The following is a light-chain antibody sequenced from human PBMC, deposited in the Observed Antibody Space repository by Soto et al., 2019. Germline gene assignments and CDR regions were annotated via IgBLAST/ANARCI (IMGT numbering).Light chain of an antibody. V-gene: IGKV1-6*01. Sequence: AIEMTQSPASLSVSVGDRVTITCRASQGIRHDLGWYQQKPGKAPELLIYAASILQTGVPSRFSGSGSGTDFTLTITSLQPEDFAIYYCLQDHSYPRTFGGWTKVEIK. CDR3: LQDHSYPRT. CDR2: AAS. J-gene: IGKJ4*01. CDR1: QGIRHD.